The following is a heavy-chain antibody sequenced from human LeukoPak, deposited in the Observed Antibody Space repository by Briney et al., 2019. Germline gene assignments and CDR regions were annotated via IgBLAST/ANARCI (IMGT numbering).Heavy chain of an antibody. V-gene: IGHV3-21*01. CDR2: TSSGSTNI. D-gene: IGHD4-17*01. Sequence: GGSLRLSCAASGFTSSSYTINCVRQAPGKGLEWVSSTSSGSTNIYYADSVKGRFTISRDNAKNSLYLQMNSLRDEDTAVYYCARGGDSDYAFDYWGQGTLVTVSS. J-gene: IGHJ4*02. CDR3: ARGGDSDYAFDY. CDR1: GFTSSSYT.